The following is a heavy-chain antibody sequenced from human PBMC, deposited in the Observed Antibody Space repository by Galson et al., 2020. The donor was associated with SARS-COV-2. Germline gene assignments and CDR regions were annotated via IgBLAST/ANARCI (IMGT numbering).Heavy chain of an antibody. CDR1: GGSISRHY. CDR3: ARDWGSLLAGTAGFDP. Sequence: ETSETLSLTCAVSGVSGGSISRHYWSWIRQPAGKGLEWIGRIYSSGSTNYNPSLKSRVTMSLGKPTNQIYLKLSSVTAADTAVYYCARDWGSLLAGTAGFDPGGQGTLVTVSS. D-gene: IGHD6-19*01. V-gene: IGHV4-4*07. CDR2: IYSSGST. J-gene: IGHJ5*02.